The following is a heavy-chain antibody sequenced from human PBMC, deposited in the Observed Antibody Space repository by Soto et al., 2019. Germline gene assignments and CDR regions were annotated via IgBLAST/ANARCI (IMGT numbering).Heavy chain of an antibody. CDR2: IYPGDSDT. Sequence: PGESLKISCKGFGYSFPTYWIGWVRQMPGKGLEWMGIIYPGDSDTRYSPSFQGQVTISADKSISTAYLQWSSLKASDTAMYYCARLHSNYMDVWGQGTTVTVSS. CDR1: GYSFPTYW. CDR3: ARLHSNYMDV. V-gene: IGHV5-51*01. J-gene: IGHJ6*02. D-gene: IGHD4-4*01.